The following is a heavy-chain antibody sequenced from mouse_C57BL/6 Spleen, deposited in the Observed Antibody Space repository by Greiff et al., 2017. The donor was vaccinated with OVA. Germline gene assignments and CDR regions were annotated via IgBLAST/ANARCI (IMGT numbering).Heavy chain of an antibody. D-gene: IGHD3-2*02. CDR3: ARGQLRPSDYAMDY. CDR1: GYTFTDYN. Sequence: EVQRVESGPELVKPGASVKIPCKASGYTFTDYNMDWVKQSHGKSLEWIGDINPNNGGTIYNQKLKGKATLTGDKASSTAYMELLRLTSDDTAVYDCARGQLRPSDYAMDYWGQGTSVTVSS. V-gene: IGHV1-18*01. J-gene: IGHJ4*01. CDR2: INPNNGGT.